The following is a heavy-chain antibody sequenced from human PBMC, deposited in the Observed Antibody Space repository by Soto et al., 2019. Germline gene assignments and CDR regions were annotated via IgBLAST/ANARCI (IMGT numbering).Heavy chain of an antibody. CDR1: GYTFTSYD. D-gene: IGHD3-3*01. Sequence: ASVKVSCKASGYTFTSYDINWVRQATGQGLEWMGWMNPNSGNTGYAQKFQGRVTMTRNTSISTAYMELSSLRSEDTAVYYCESASITIFGVELDYWGQGTLVTVSS. V-gene: IGHV1-8*01. CDR2: MNPNSGNT. J-gene: IGHJ4*02. CDR3: ESASITIFGVELDY.